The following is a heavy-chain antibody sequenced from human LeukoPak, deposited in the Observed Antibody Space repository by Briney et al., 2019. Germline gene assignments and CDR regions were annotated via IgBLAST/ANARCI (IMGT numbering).Heavy chain of an antibody. CDR1: GFTVSSND. CDR3: ARSPSTERMSGYYYYFGMDV. CDR2: IYSGGSA. D-gene: IGHD2-15*01. V-gene: IGHV3-53*05. Sequence: PGGSLRLSCAASGFTVSSNDMSWVRQAPGKGLEWVSLIYSGGSAYYADSVKGRFTVSIGNSKNTLYLQMISLRAEDTAVYYCARSPSTERMSGYYYYFGMDVWGQGTTVTVSS. J-gene: IGHJ6*02.